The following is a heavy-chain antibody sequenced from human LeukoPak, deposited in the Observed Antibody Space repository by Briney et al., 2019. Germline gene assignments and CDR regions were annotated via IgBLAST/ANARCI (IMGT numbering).Heavy chain of an antibody. Sequence: SGPTLVNPTQTLTLTCTFSGFSLSTSGVGVGWIRQPTGKALEWLAVIYWDDDKRYSPSLKSRLTITKDTSKNQVVLTMTNMDPVDTATYYCAHRRGPNCYDSSGYYLWWGQGTLVTVSS. CDR3: AHRRGPNCYDSSGYYLW. J-gene: IGHJ4*02. CDR1: GFSLSTSGVG. CDR2: IYWDDDK. V-gene: IGHV2-5*02. D-gene: IGHD3-22*01.